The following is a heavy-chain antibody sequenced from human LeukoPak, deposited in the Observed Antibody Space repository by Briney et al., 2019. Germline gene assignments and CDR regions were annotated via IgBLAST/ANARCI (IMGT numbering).Heavy chain of an antibody. J-gene: IGHJ4*02. D-gene: IGHD5-12*01. CDR2: ITGGADST. CDR1: GFTFSSYA. Sequence: PGGSLRLSCAASGFTFSSYAMSWVRQTPGKGLEWVSAITGGADSTYYADSVKGRFTISRDNSRNTLFLEMSSLRAEDTAIYYGANLRPPFDAWGPGTLVTVSS. V-gene: IGHV3-23*01. CDR3: ANLRPPFDA.